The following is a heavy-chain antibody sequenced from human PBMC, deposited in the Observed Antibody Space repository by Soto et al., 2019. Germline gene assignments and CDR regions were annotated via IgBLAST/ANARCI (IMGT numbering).Heavy chain of an antibody. CDR2: IFYSGTT. Sequence: KPSETLSLTCTVSGDSISSADYYWSWIRQTPGKGLEWIGHIFYSGTTYYNPSLKSRLTISVDTSRNHFSLMLTSVTAANTDVYYCARDLWVEPELYYYGMDVWGQGTTVTVSS. D-gene: IGHD1-1*01. CDR3: ARDLWVEPELYYYGMDV. J-gene: IGHJ6*02. CDR1: GDSISSADYY. V-gene: IGHV4-30-4*01.